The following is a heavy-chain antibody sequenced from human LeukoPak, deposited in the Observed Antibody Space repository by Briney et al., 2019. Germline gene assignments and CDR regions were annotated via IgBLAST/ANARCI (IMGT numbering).Heavy chain of an antibody. V-gene: IGHV3-21*01. D-gene: IGHD2-2*01. CDR2: ISSSSSYI. J-gene: IGHJ4*02. Sequence: GGSLRLSCAASGFTFSSYSMNWVRQAPGKGLEWVSSISSSSSYIYYADSVKGRFTISRDNAKNSPYLQMNSLRAEDTAVYYCARVHCSSTSCYLLDYWGQGTLVTVSS. CDR3: ARVHCSSTSCYLLDY. CDR1: GFTFSSYS.